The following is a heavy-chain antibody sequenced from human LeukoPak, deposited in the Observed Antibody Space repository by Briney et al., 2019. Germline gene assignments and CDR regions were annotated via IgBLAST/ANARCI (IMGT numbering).Heavy chain of an antibody. J-gene: IGHJ4*02. Sequence: RASVKVSCKASGYTFTGYYMHWVRQAPGQGLEWMGWTNPNSGGTHFAQEFQGRVTLTRDTSIDTAYMELSRLTSDDTAVYYCAREIRIWHADFDYWGQGTLVTVSS. CDR1: GYTFTGYY. D-gene: IGHD2/OR15-2a*01. V-gene: IGHV1-2*02. CDR3: AREIRIWHADFDY. CDR2: TNPNSGGT.